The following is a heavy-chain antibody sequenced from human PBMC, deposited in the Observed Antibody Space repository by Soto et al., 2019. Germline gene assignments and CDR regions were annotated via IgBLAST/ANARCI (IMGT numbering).Heavy chain of an antibody. J-gene: IGHJ3*02. CDR2: MNPLNGDT. V-gene: IGHV1-3*01. Sequence: QVQLVQSGAEVKKPGASVKVSCKASVYTLTTYSMHWVRQAPGQRLEWMGWMNPLNGDTKYSQRFQGRLTIIRDTSASTAYMELSSLRSEDTAIYYCARGNSGAFDIWGQGTMVTVSS. CDR3: ARGNSGAFDI. CDR1: VYTLTTYS. D-gene: IGHD6-19*01.